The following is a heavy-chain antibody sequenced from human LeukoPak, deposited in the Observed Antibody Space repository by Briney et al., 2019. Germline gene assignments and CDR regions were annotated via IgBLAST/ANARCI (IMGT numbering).Heavy chain of an antibody. CDR1: GYTLTELS. CDR2: FDPEDGET. V-gene: IGHV1-24*01. D-gene: IGHD3-3*01. CDR3: ARHGGITIFGVAQPGGAFDI. J-gene: IGHJ3*02. Sequence: ASVKVSCKVSGYTLTELSMHWVRQAPGKGLEWMGCFDPEDGETIYAQKFQGRVTMTEDTSTDTAYMELSSLRSEDTAVYYCARHGGITIFGVAQPGGAFDIWGQGTMVTVSS.